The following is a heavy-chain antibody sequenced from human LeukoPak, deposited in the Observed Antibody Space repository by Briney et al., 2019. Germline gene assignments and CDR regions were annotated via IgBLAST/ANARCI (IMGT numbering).Heavy chain of an antibody. J-gene: IGHJ4*02. CDR3: ATLPRGPTGYVGYGGEDY. CDR1: GFTFNIYA. D-gene: IGHD5-12*01. Sequence: GGSLRLSCAASGFTFNIYAMTWVRQAPGKGLQWVSAITGSGGSTYYADSVKGRFTISRDNSKNTLYLRVNGLRAEDTAVYYCATLPRGPTGYVGYGGEDYWGQGTLVTVSS. V-gene: IGHV3-23*01. CDR2: ITGSGGST.